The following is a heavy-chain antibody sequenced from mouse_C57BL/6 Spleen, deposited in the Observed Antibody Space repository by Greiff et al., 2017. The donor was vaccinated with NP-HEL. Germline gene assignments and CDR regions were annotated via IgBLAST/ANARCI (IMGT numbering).Heavy chain of an antibody. CDR3: ARGGLGLYFDY. CDR2: ISNGGGST. V-gene: IGHV5-12*01. D-gene: IGHD4-1*01. Sequence: EVKLVESGGGLVQPGGSLKLSCAASGFTFSDYYMYWVRQTPEKRLEWVAYISNGGGSTYYPDTVKGRFTISRDNAKNTLYLQMSRLKSEDTAMYYCARGGLGLYFDYWGQGTTLTVSS. J-gene: IGHJ2*01. CDR1: GFTFSDYY.